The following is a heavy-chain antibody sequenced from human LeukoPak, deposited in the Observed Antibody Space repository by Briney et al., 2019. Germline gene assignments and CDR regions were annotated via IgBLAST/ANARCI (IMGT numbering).Heavy chain of an antibody. Sequence: GGSLRLSCAASGFTVSSNEMSWVLQAPGKGLEWVSSISGGSTYYADSRKGRFTISRDNSKNTLHLQMNSLRAEDTAVYYCAKDGGSDPDSFDIWGQGTMVTVSS. CDR1: GFTVSSNE. V-gene: IGHV3-38-3*01. D-gene: IGHD2-15*01. CDR3: AKDGGSDPDSFDI. CDR2: ISGGST. J-gene: IGHJ3*02.